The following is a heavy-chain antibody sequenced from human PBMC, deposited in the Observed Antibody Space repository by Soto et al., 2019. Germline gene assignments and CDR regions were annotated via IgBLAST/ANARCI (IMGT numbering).Heavy chain of an antibody. CDR3: AKASPDSGSYYYFDY. V-gene: IGHV3-9*01. CDR1: GFTFGDYA. CDR2: ISWNSGSI. J-gene: IGHJ4*02. D-gene: IGHD3-10*01. Sequence: PGGSLRLSCAASGFTFGDYAMHWVRQAPGKGLEWVSGISWNSGSIGYADSVKGRFTISRDNAKNSLYLQMNSLRAEDTALYYCAKASPDSGSYYYFDYWGQGTLVTVSS.